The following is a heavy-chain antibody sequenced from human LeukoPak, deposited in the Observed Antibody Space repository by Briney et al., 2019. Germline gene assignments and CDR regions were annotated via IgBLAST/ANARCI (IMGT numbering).Heavy chain of an antibody. CDR3: AKDADPFELIVASENFDY. CDR2: ITTSSSYM. CDR1: GSTFSSYA. J-gene: IGHJ4*02. V-gene: IGHV3-21*01. Sequence: PGGSLRLSCAASGSTFSSYAMSWVRQAPGKGLVWVSSITTSSSYMFYADSVRGRFTISRDNSKNTLYLQMNSLRAEDTAVYYCAKDADPFELIVASENFDYWGQGTLVTVSS. D-gene: IGHD5-12*01.